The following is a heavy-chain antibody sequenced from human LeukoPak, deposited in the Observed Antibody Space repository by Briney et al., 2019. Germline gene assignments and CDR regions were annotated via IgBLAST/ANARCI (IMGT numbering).Heavy chain of an antibody. D-gene: IGHD6-19*01. Sequence: PSETLSLTCTVSGGSISSSSYYWGWIRQPPGTGLEWIGSIYYSGSTYYNPSLKSRVTISVDTSKNQFSLKLSSVTAADTAVYYCARHSSGWYNWFDPWGQGTLVTVSS. CDR2: IYYSGST. J-gene: IGHJ5*02. V-gene: IGHV4-39*01. CDR3: ARHSSGWYNWFDP. CDR1: GGSISSSSYY.